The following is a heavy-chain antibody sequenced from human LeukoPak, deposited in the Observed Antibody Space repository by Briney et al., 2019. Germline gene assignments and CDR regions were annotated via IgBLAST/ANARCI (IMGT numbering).Heavy chain of an antibody. D-gene: IGHD3-22*01. Sequence: PGGSLRLSCAASGFTFDDYAMHWVRQAPGKGLEWVSFITGDGGRTYYADSVKGRFTISRDNSKKSLYLQMSRLRTEDTALYFCAKDRDTSGYTHWGRGTLVSVSS. CDR3: AKDRDTSGYTH. V-gene: IGHV3-43*02. CDR2: ITGDGGRT. J-gene: IGHJ4*02. CDR1: GFTFDDYA.